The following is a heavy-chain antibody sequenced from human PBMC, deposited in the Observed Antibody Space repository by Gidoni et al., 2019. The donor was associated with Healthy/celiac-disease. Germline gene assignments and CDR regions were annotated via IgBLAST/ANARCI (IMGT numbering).Heavy chain of an antibody. CDR3: AREVGSSGWSRMGGFDY. V-gene: IGHV3-13*01. D-gene: IGHD6-19*01. CDR1: GFTCSSYD. J-gene: IGHJ4*02. CDR2: IGTAGDT. Sequence: EVQLVESGGGLVQPGGSLRLSCAASGFTCSSYDMHWVRPATGKGLEWVSAIGTAGDTYYPGSVKGRFTISRENAKNSLYLQMNSLRAGDTAVYYCAREVGSSGWSRMGGFDYWGQGTLVTVSS.